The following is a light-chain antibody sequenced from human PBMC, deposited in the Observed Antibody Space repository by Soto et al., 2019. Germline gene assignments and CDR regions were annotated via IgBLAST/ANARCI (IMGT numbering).Light chain of an antibody. CDR3: PLCNNLGT. Sequence: DIQMTQSPSTLSACVGDRVTITCRASQSLSNWLAWYQQKPGKAPKLLIYDAFSLGSGVPLRFSGSGSGTEFTLTISSLQPDDFATYCCPLCNNLGTFGQGTKVEIK. V-gene: IGKV1-5*01. CDR1: QSLSNW. J-gene: IGKJ1*01. CDR2: DAF.